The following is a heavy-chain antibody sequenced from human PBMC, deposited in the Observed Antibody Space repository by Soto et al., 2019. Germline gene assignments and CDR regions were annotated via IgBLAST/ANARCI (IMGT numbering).Heavy chain of an antibody. Sequence: QELVVESGGGVVQPGRSLRLSCAASGFSVSSYAMHWVRQAPGKGLEWVALISYDGINEYHADPVKGRFTISRDTSKNTLYLQMNSLRAEDTAVYFCARSIAVAEAPDHWGQGTLVTVSS. CDR2: ISYDGINE. V-gene: IGHV3-30-3*01. D-gene: IGHD6-19*01. J-gene: IGHJ4*02. CDR3: ARSIAVAEAPDH. CDR1: GFSVSSYA.